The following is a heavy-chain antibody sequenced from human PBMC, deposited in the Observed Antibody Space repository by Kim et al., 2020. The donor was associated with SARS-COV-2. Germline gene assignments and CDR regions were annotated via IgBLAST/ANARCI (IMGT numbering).Heavy chain of an antibody. J-gene: IGHJ6*02. CDR3: ARETTNDHPNYDGVAV. V-gene: IGHV3-9*01. D-gene: IGHD1-1*01. CDR1: GFSFGDYP. CDR2: IGQDGGSK. Sequence: GGSLRLSCAAFGFSFGDYPMHWVRQPPGKGPEWVSGIGQDGGSKDYADSVKGRFTISRDNAKNSLYLQMSSLRAEDTAVYYCARETTNDHPNYDGVAVWGQGTTVTVSS.